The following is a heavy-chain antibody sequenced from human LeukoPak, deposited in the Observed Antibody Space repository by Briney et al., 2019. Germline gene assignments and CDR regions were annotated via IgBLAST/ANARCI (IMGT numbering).Heavy chain of an antibody. Sequence: SETLSLTCTVSGGSITNYYWNWIWQPPGKGLEWIGYIHSSGSTKSNPSLKSRVTIYVDPSKKQFSLKLSSVTTADTAVYYCARLNDYSNTPFDYRGQGSLVTVSS. CDR3: ARLNDYSNTPFDY. V-gene: IGHV4-59*01. CDR2: IHSSGST. J-gene: IGHJ4*02. CDR1: GGSITNYY. D-gene: IGHD1-1*01.